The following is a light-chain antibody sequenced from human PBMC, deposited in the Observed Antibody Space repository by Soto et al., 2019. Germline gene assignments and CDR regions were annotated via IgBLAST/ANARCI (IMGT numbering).Light chain of an antibody. CDR2: ANI. J-gene: IGLJ1*01. CDR1: SSNIGAGYD. V-gene: IGLV1-40*01. CDR3: QSYDSSLSGLYV. Sequence: QLVLTQPPSVSGAPGQRVTISCTGSSSNIGAGYDVHWYQQLPGTAPKLLIYANINRPSGVPDRFSGSKSGTSASLAITGLQAEDEADYYCQSYDSSLSGLYVFGTGTKLTVL.